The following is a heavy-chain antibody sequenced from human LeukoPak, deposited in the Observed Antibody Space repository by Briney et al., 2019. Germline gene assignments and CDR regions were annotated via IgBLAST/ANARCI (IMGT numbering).Heavy chain of an antibody. CDR1: GFTFSSYA. D-gene: IGHD3-16*01. Sequence: PGGSLRLSCAASGFTFSSYAMSWVRQAPGKGLEWVSAISGSGGSTYYADSVKGRFTISRDNSRGTLYLQMNSLRAEDTAVYYCAKGYYDYVWGSYYFDYWGQGTLVTVSS. J-gene: IGHJ4*02. V-gene: IGHV3-23*01. CDR3: AKGYYDYVWGSYYFDY. CDR2: ISGSGGST.